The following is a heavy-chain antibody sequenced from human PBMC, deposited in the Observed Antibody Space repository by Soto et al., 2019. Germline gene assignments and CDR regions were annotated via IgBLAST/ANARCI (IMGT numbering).Heavy chain of an antibody. CDR2: FDPEDGET. D-gene: IGHD2-21*01. J-gene: IGHJ4*02. Sequence: ASVKVSCKVSGYTLTELSMHWVRQAPGKGLEWMGGFDPEDGETIYAQKFQGRVTMTGDTSTDTAYMELSSLRSEDTAVYYCASDCPVVPPGNFDYWGQGTLVTVSS. CDR3: ASDCPVVPPGNFDY. V-gene: IGHV1-24*01. CDR1: GYTLTELS.